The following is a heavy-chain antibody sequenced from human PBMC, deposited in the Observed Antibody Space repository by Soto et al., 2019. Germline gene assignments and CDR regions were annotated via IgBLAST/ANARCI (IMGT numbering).Heavy chain of an antibody. Sequence: EVQLVESGGGLVKPGGSLRLSCAASGFTFSSYSMNWVRQAPGKGLEWVSSISSSSSYIYYADSVKGRFTISRDNAKNSLYMQMNSLRAEETAVYYCARDIRAGSYGPGGSLDYWGQGTLVTVSS. J-gene: IGHJ4*02. CDR3: ARDIRAGSYGPGGSLDY. D-gene: IGHD3-10*01. CDR2: ISSSSSYI. CDR1: GFTFSSYS. V-gene: IGHV3-21*01.